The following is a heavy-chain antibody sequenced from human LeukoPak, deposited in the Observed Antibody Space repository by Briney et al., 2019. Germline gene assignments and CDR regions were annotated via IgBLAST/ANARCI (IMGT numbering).Heavy chain of an antibody. D-gene: IGHD6-13*01. CDR3: AKEHTYSSSWYDYHYGMDV. V-gene: IGHV3-30*18. CDR2: ISYDGGNT. Sequence: GRSLRLSCAASGFTFSSYGMHWVRQAPGKGLEWVAAISYDGGNTYYADSVKGRFTISRDNSKNTLYLQMNSLRAEDTAVYYCAKEHTYSSSWYDYHYGMDVWGQGTTVTVSS. J-gene: IGHJ6*02. CDR1: GFTFSSYG.